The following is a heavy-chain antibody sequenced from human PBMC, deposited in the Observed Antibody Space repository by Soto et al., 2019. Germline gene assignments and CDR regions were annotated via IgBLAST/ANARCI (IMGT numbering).Heavy chain of an antibody. CDR3: AGGGSEGGVDV. J-gene: IGHJ6*02. V-gene: IGHV4-59*01. D-gene: IGHD3-10*01. CDR1: GASISTYY. Sequence: QMQLQESGPGVVKPSETLSLTCTVSGASISTYYWTWIRQAPGKGLEWIGYWYYSGNTNYNPSLTSRVTMAVDTSKKHFYLPRTYATAADTAVYLCAGGGSEGGVDVGGQGTTVTVSS. CDR2: WYYSGNT.